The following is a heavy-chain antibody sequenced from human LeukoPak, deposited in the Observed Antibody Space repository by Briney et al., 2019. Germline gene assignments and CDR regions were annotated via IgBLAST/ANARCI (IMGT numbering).Heavy chain of an antibody. CDR2: IYTSGST. J-gene: IGHJ4*02. CDR3: ARVGWGSSSLGTHFDY. CDR1: GGSISSYY. D-gene: IGHD6-6*01. V-gene: IGHV4-4*07. Sequence: SETLSLTCTVSGGSISSYYWSWIRQPAGKGLEWIGRIYTSGSTNYNPSLKSRVTMSVDTSKNQFSLKLSSVTAADTAVYYCARVGWGSSSLGTHFDYWGQGTLVTVSS.